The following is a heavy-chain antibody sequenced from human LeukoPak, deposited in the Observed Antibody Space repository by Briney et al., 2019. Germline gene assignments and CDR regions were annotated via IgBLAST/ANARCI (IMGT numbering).Heavy chain of an antibody. J-gene: IGHJ4*02. D-gene: IGHD1-26*01. Sequence: GGSLRLSCAASGFSFNTYWMHWVRQAPGKGLEWVSYISSGSSTIYYADSVKGRFTISRDNAKNSLYLQMNSLRDEDTAVYYCARRSGSYWDWGQGTLVTVSS. CDR2: ISSGSSTI. V-gene: IGHV3-48*02. CDR3: ARRSGSYWD. CDR1: GFSFNTYW.